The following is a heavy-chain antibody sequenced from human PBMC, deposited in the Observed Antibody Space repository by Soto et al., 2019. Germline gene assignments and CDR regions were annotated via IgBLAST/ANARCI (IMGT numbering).Heavy chain of an antibody. V-gene: IGHV3-21*01. Sequence: EVQLVESGGGLVKPGGSLRLSCAASGFTFSSYSMNWVRQAPGKGLEWVSSISSSSSYIYYADSVKGRFTISRDNDKNSLYLQMNRLRAEDTAVYCCARDEGGRTPYGDYVYYYGMDVWGQWTTVTVSS. CDR1: GFTFSSYS. J-gene: IGHJ6*02. CDR3: ARDEGGRTPYGDYVYYYGMDV. CDR2: ISSSSSYI. D-gene: IGHD4-17*01.